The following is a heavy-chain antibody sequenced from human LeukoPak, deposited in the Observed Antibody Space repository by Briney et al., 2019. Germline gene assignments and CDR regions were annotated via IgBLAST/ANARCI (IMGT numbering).Heavy chain of an antibody. J-gene: IGHJ4*02. V-gene: IGHV3-7*01. D-gene: IGHD3-10*01. CDR3: ARVRKLRTRGVMDPLDY. CDR1: GFTFNYYW. CDR2: IQQDGSEK. Sequence: GGSLRLSCAASGFTFNYYWLTWVRHAPGKGLEWVANIQQDGSEKHYVDSVKGRFIISRDNAKNSLYLQMNSLRAEDTAVYYCARVRKLRTRGVMDPLDYWGQGTLVTVSS.